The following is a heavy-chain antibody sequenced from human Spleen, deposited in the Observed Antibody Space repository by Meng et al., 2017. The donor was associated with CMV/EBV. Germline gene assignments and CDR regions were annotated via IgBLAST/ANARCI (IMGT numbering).Heavy chain of an antibody. D-gene: IGHD2-2*01. CDR3: ARERLYQPLWGDALDI. CDR1: GFTFSTYT. J-gene: IGHJ3*02. Sequence: GFTFSTYTMHWVRQAPGKGLEWVSSISSSRSYIHYRDSVKGRFTIPRDNAKTSVYLQMNSLRAEDTALYFCARERLYQPLWGDALDIWGQGTMVTVSS. CDR2: ISSSRSYI. V-gene: IGHV3-21*01.